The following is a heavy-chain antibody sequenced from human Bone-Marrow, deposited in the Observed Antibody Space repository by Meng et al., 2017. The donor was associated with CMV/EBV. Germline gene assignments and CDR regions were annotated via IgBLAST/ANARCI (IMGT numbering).Heavy chain of an antibody. Sequence: GESLKISCAASGFTVSSNYMSWVRQAPGKGLEWVSVIYSGGSTYYADSVKGRFTISRDNAKNSLYLQMNSLRAEDTALYYCARDWSGGNSGFLDFWGQGTPVTVSS. CDR1: GFTVSSNY. J-gene: IGHJ4*02. V-gene: IGHV3-53*01. CDR2: IYSGGST. CDR3: ARDWSGGNSGFLDF. D-gene: IGHD4-23*01.